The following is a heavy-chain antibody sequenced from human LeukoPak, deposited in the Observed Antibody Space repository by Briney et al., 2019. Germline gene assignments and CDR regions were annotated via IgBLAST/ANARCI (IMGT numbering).Heavy chain of an antibody. J-gene: IGHJ4*02. D-gene: IGHD2-2*01. CDR3: ARDAAAFDY. CDR2: ISISASTI. CDR1: GFTFSSYW. V-gene: IGHV3-48*04. Sequence: GGSLRLSCAASGFTFSSYWMSWVRQAPGKGLEWVSYISISASTIYYADSVKGRFTISRDSSKNSLYLEMNSLRAEDTAVYYRARDAAAFDYWGQGTLVTVSS.